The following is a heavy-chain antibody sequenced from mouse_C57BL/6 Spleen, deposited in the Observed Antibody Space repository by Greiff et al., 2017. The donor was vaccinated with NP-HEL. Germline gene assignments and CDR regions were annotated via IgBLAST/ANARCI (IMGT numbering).Heavy chain of an antibody. J-gene: IGHJ3*01. D-gene: IGHD2-2*01. V-gene: IGHV1-80*01. CDR3: ARVGGYDGEAWFAY. CDR2: IYPGDGDT. CDR1: GYAFSSYW. Sequence: VQLQQSGAELVKPGASVKISCKASGYAFSSYWMNWVKQRPGQGLEWIGQIYPGDGDTNYIGKFKGKATLTADKSSSTAYMQLSSLTSEDSAVYFCARVGGYDGEAWFAYWGQGTLVTVSA.